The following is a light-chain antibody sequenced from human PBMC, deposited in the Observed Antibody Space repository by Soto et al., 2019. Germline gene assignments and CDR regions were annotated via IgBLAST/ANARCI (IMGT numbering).Light chain of an antibody. CDR2: EVS. CDR3: CSYAGGSTYVL. CDR1: SGDIGSHNL. Sequence: QSALTHPASVSGSPGQSITISCTGSSGDIGSHNLVSWYQQHPDNAPKLIIYEVSRRPSGVSNRFSVSKSGTTASLTISGLQAEDEAEYYCCSYAGGSTYVLFGGGTKLTVL. J-gene: IGLJ3*02. V-gene: IGLV2-23*02.